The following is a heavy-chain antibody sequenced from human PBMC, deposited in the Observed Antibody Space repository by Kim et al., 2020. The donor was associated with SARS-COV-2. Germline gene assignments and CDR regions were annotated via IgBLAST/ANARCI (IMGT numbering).Heavy chain of an antibody. CDR1: GFTFSSYG. Sequence: GGSLRLSCAASGFTFSSYGMHWVRQAPGKGLEWVAVIWYDGSNKYYADSVKGRFTISRDNSKNTLYLQMNSLRVEDTAVYYCARDGSITMVRSMDVWGQGTTVTVSS. D-gene: IGHD3-10*01. J-gene: IGHJ6*02. V-gene: IGHV3-33*01. CDR2: IWYDGSNK. CDR3: ARDGSITMVRSMDV.